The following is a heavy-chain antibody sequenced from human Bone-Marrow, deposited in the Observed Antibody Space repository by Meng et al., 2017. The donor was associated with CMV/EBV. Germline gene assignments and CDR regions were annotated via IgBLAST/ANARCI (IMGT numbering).Heavy chain of an antibody. CDR2: IHYSGKL. V-gene: IGHV4-39*07. J-gene: IGHJ3*01. CDR1: GGSISSSSYY. Sequence: SETLSLTCTVSGGSISSSSYYWGWNRQPPGKGLEWMGYIHYSGKLYYNSYLKSRVTMSVSTSNNHSSLKLTSVTAVDTAVYYCAKADGATARLYTSDVWGRGTMVTVSS. CDR3: AKADGATARLYTSDV. D-gene: IGHD2-15*01.